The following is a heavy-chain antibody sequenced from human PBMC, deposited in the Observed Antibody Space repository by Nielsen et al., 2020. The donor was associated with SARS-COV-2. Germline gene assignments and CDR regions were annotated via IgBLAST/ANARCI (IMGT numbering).Heavy chain of an antibody. CDR2: ISGSGGST. V-gene: IGHV3-23*01. J-gene: IGHJ4*02. CDR1: GFTFSGYA. Sequence: GESLKISCAASGFTFSGYAMSWVRQAPGKGLEWVSAISGSGGSTYYADSVKGRFTISRDNSKNTLYLQMNSLRAEDTAVYYCAKVHRWSQGGYWGQGTLVTVSS. D-gene: IGHD4-23*01. CDR3: AKVHRWSQGGY.